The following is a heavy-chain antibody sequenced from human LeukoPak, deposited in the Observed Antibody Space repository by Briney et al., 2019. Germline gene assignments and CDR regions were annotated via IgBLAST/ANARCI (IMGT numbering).Heavy chain of an antibody. D-gene: IGHD4-17*01. V-gene: IGHV1-69*04. CDR3: ARDRGGNSLGVIYHDYGDPNWFDP. Sequence: ASVKVSCKASGGTFSSYAISWVRQAPGQGLEWMGRIIPILGIANYAQKFQGRVTITADKSTSTAYMELSSLRSEDTAVYYCARDRGGNSLGVIYHDYGDPNWFDPWGQGTLVTVSS. CDR1: GGTFSSYA. J-gene: IGHJ5*02. CDR2: IIPILGIA.